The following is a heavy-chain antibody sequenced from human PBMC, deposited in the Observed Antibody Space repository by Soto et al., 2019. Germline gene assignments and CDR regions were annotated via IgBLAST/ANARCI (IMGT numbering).Heavy chain of an antibody. D-gene: IGHD2-21*02. CDR3: ASAVVTPAGGVVLGY. CDR1: GGSISSGGYS. CDR2: IYHSGST. J-gene: IGHJ4*02. V-gene: IGHV4-30-2*01. Sequence: QLQLQESGSGLVKPSQTLSLTCAVSGGSISSGGYSWSWIRQPPGKGLEWIGYIYHSGSTYYNPALTTRLTISVDRSQNQVSLKLSSVTAADTAVYFCASAVVTPAGGVVLGYWGQGTLVTVSS.